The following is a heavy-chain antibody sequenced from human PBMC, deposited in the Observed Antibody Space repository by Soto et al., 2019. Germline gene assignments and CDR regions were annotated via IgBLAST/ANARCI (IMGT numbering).Heavy chain of an antibody. J-gene: IGHJ1*01. Sequence: ASVKVSCKASGYLFTAYSMHWVRLAPGQGLEWMGVVNPSGGSTKYAQNFQGRVTMTRDTSTTKIYMELSSLRSDHTAIYYCAREENCSGGTCYSEYFHRWGQGTLVTVSS. CDR3: AREENCSGGTCYSEYFHR. V-gene: IGHV1-46*01. CDR2: VNPSGGST. D-gene: IGHD2-15*01. CDR1: GYLFTAYS.